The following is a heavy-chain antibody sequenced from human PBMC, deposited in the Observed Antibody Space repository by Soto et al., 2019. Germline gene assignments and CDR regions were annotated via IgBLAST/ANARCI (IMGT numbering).Heavy chain of an antibody. CDR2: VSYDGSNK. J-gene: IGHJ4*02. CDR1: GFTFSSYA. CDR3: ARDPVTAL. Sequence: PGGSLRLFSAASGFTFSSYAMHRVRQAPGKGLEWVEVVSYDGSNKYYADSVKGRFTISRDNSKNTLYLQMNSLKAEGTAVYYCARDPVTALWGQVTLVTV. V-gene: IGHV3-30-3*01.